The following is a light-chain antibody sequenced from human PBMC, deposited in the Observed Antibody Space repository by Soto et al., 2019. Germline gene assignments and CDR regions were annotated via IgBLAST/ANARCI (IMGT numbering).Light chain of an antibody. V-gene: IGKV1-5*03. CDR2: KAS. CDR3: QHYNSYSEA. Sequence: IQMSQSPSTQSGSVGDRVTITCLASQAISSWLAWYQQKPGKAPKLLIYKASTLKSGVPSRFGGSGSGTEFTLTISSLQPDDFATYYCQHYNSYSEAFGQGTKV. J-gene: IGKJ1*01. CDR1: QAISSW.